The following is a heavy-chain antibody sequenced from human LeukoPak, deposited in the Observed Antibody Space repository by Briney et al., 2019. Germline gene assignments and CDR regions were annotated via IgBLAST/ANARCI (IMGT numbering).Heavy chain of an antibody. J-gene: IGHJ4*02. V-gene: IGHV1-18*01. Sequence: GASVKVSCKASGYTFTSYGISWVRQAPGQGLEWMGWISAYNGNTNYAQKFQGRVTMTEDTSTDTAYMELSSLRSEDTAVYYCASVVDTAMVKGFVYWGQGTLVTVSS. D-gene: IGHD5-18*01. CDR2: ISAYNGNT. CDR1: GYTFTSYG. CDR3: ASVVDTAMVKGFVY.